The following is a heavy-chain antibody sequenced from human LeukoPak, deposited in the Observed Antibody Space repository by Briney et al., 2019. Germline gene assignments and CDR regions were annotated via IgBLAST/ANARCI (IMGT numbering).Heavy chain of an antibody. D-gene: IGHD2-15*01. CDR2: ISSGSRYI. CDR1: GFTFSAYS. J-gene: IGHJ5*02. Sequence: GGSLRLSCAASGFTFSAYSMNWVRQAPGKGLEWVSSISSGSRYIYYADSVKGRFTISRDNAKDSLYLQMNSLRAEDTAVYYCAKCSGGNCYHSDDHLGQGTLVTVSP. V-gene: IGHV3-21*01. CDR3: AKCSGGNCYHSDDH.